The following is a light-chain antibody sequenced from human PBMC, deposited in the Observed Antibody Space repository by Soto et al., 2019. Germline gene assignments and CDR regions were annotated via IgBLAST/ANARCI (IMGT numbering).Light chain of an antibody. V-gene: IGKV3-15*01. J-gene: IGKJ5*01. CDR2: GAS. CDR1: QSLTSSY. CDR3: QQYNNWPPIT. Sequence: EIVLTQSPGTLSFSPGERATLSCRARQSLTSSYLAWYQQKPGQSPRLLIYGASTRATGIPARFSGSGSGTEFTLTISSLQSEDFAVYYCQQYNNWPPITFGQGTRLEI.